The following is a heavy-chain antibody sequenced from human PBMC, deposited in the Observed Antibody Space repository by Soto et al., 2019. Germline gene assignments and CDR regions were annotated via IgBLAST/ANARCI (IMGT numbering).Heavy chain of an antibody. CDR1: GYTFTSYY. Sequence: ASVKVSCKASGYTFTSYYMHWVRQAPGQGLEWMGIINPSGGSTSYAQKFQGRVTMTRDTSTSTVYMELSSLRSEDTAVYYCARDSLIVVPAAMNAFDIWGQGTMVTVS. V-gene: IGHV1-46*03. CDR2: INPSGGST. CDR3: ARDSLIVVPAAMNAFDI. D-gene: IGHD2-2*01. J-gene: IGHJ3*02.